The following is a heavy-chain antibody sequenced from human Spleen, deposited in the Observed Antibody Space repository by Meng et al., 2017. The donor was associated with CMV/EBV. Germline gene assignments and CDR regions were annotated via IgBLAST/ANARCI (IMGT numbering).Heavy chain of an antibody. D-gene: IGHD6-13*01. CDR2: ISGSGGST. Sequence: GGSLRLSCAASGFTFSSYAMSWVRQAPGKGLAWVSGISGSGGSTYYADSLKGRFTISRDNSKNTVYLQMNSLRAEDTAVYNCAKDISSWYGAFDIWGQGTMVTVSS. CDR3: AKDISSWYGAFDI. V-gene: IGHV3-23*01. CDR1: GFTFSSYA. J-gene: IGHJ3*02.